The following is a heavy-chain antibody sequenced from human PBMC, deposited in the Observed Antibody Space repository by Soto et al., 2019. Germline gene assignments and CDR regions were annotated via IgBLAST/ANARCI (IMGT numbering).Heavy chain of an antibody. J-gene: IGHJ6*02. CDR1: GYTFTSYG. V-gene: IGHV1-18*01. CDR2: ISAHNGNT. Sequence: ASVKVSCKASGYTFTSYGISWVRQAPGQGLEWMGWISAHNGNTNYAQKLQGRVTMTTDTSTSTAYMELRSLRSDDTAVYYCARARGGLTLDYYYGMDVWGQGTTVTVSS. D-gene: IGHD2-8*01. CDR3: ARARGGLTLDYYYGMDV.